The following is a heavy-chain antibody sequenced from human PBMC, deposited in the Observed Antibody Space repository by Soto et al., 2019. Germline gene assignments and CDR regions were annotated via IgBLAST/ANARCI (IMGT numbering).Heavy chain of an antibody. CDR1: GFTFSKAW. J-gene: IGHJ4*02. Sequence: GGSLRLSCAASGFTFSKAWMSWVRQAPGKGLEWVGRIKSKTDGGTTDYAAPVKGRFTISRDDSKNTLYLQMNSLKTEDTAVYYCTTGTQYQMLFDYWGQGTLVTVSS. CDR2: IKSKTDGGTT. CDR3: TTGTQYQMLFDY. V-gene: IGHV3-15*01. D-gene: IGHD2-2*01.